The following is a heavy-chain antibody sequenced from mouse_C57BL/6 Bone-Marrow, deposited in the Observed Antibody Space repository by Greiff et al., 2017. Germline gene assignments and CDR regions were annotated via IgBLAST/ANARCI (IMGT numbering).Heavy chain of an antibody. V-gene: IGHV2-9-1*01. CDR1: GFSLTSYA. J-gene: IGHJ1*03. D-gene: IGHD1-1*01. Sequence: VKLLESGPGLVAPSQSLSFTCTVSGFSLTSYAISWVRQPPGKGLEWLGVIWTGGGKNYNSALKSRLSISKDNSKSQALLKMNSPQTDYTAWYYCTREKEDSSGDWYFDVWGTGTTVTVSS. CDR2: IWTGGGK. CDR3: TREKEDSSGDWYFDV.